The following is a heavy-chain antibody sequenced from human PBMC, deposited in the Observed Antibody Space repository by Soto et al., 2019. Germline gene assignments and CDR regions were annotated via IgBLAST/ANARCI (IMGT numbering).Heavy chain of an antibody. CDR1: GFTFSSYG. V-gene: IGHV3-33*01. D-gene: IGHD3-22*01. J-gene: IGHJ3*02. CDR2: IWYDGSNK. Sequence: GGSLRLSCAASGFTFSSYGMHWVRQAPGKGLEWVAVIWYDGSNKYYADSVKGRFTISRDNSKNTLYLQMNSLRAEDTAVYYCARDAFLYYYDSSDTVMDDAFDIWGQGTMVTVS. CDR3: ARDAFLYYYDSSDTVMDDAFDI.